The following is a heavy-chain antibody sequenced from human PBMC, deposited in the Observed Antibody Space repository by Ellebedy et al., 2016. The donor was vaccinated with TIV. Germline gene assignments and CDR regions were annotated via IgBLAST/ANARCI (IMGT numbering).Heavy chain of an antibody. J-gene: IGHJ4*02. CDR1: GFTFSDYT. CDR2: ISSSGTGT. V-gene: IGHV3-48*02. Sequence: GESLKISXAASGFTFSDYTMNWVRQAPGKGLEWVSYISSSGTGTYYADSVKGRFSISRDNAKNSLYLQMSSLRDEDTAVYYCARQFAYWGQGTLVTVSS. D-gene: IGHD2-21*01. CDR3: ARQFAY.